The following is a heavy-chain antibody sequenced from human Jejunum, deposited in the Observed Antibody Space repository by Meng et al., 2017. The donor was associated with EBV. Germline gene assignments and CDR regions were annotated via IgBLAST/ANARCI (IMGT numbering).Heavy chain of an antibody. CDR1: GYTFTDYY. CDR2: VDPEDGET. D-gene: IGHD3-16*01. Sequence: EGQLGQSGAEVKKPGATVKISCKVSGYTFTDYYMHWVQQAPGKGLEWMGLVDPEDGETIYGEKFQGRVTLTADTSTETAYMELTSLRSDDTAVYYCAMSWFGRINRFDPWGQGTLVTVSS. J-gene: IGHJ5*02. V-gene: IGHV1-69-2*01. CDR3: AMSWFGRINRFDP.